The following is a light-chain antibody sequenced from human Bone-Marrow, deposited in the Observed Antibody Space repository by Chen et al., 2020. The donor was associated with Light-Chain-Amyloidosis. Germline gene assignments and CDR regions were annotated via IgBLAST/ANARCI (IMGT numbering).Light chain of an antibody. CDR1: SSDVGGDNH. CDR2: EFT. J-gene: IGLJ1*01. Sequence: QSALTQPASVSGSPGQSITISCTGTSSDVGGDNHVSWYQQHPDKAPKLMIYEFTNRHSWVPDRLSGSKSDNTASLTISGLQTEDEADYFCSSYTITNTLVFGSGTRVTVL. CDR3: SSYTITNTLV. V-gene: IGLV2-14*01.